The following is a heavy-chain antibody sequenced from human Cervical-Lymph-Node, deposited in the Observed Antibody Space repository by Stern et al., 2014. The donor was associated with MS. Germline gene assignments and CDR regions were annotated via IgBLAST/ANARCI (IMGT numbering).Heavy chain of an antibody. V-gene: IGHV3-21*01. J-gene: IGHJ3*02. CDR1: GFNFIRYT. CDR2: IRSSTSDI. CDR3: ARSGRDGHNILSGGFDI. D-gene: IGHD5-24*01. Sequence: VQLVESGGGLVKPGGSLRLSCAASGFNFIRYTLNWVRQAPGKGLEWVSSIRSSTSDIYYADSMKGRFTISRDNAKNSLYLQMNSLRAEDTAVYYCARSGRDGHNILSGGFDIWGQGTMVTVSS.